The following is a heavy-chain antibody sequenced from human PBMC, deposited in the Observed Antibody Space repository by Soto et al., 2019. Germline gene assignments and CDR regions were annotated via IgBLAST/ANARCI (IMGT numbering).Heavy chain of an antibody. CDR1: DFTFRNYW. Sequence: PGGSLRLSCATSDFTFRNYWMNWVRHAPGKGLEWVANIKPDGSATNYVDSAKGRFTISRDNVRNSVSLQMNSLRVEDTAVYFCFGGNGGPQWGQGTLVTVSS. CDR3: FGGNGGPQ. J-gene: IGHJ4*02. CDR2: IKPDGSAT. V-gene: IGHV3-7*03. D-gene: IGHD3-16*01.